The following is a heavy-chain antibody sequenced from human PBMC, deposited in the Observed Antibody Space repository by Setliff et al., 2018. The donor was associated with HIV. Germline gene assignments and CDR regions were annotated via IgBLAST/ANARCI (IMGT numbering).Heavy chain of an antibody. CDR1: GFTFSDYW. CDR2: IKEDGSET. CDR3: ARDRIESALNY. D-gene: IGHD3-16*01. V-gene: IGHV3-7*01. Sequence: GGSLRLSCAASGFTFSDYWMSWVRQAPGKGLEWVANIKEDGSETYYVDSVEGRFTISRGNAKNSLYLQMNSLRAEDTAVYYCARDRIESALNYWGQGTLVTVSS. J-gene: IGHJ4*02.